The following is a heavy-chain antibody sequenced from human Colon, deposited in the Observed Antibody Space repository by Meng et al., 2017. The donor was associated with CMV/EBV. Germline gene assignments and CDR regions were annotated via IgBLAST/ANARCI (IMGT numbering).Heavy chain of an antibody. CDR3: AKEEYYYGSGSYYTATYYYYYGMDV. CDR1: GFTFGGYP. Sequence: GGSLRLSCAASGFTFGGYPMHWVRQAPGKGLECVAAISTDGRHTFYADSVKGRFTISRDNSKNTLYLQMNSLRAEDTAVYYCAKEEYYYGSGSYYTATYYYYYGMDVWGQGTTVTVSS. J-gene: IGHJ6*02. V-gene: IGHV3-30*04. D-gene: IGHD3-10*01. CDR2: ISTDGRHT.